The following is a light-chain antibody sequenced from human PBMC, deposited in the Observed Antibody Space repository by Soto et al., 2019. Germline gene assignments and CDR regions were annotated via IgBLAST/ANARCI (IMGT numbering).Light chain of an antibody. CDR3: LQYGEKVKT. CDR1: QTLTGGH. V-gene: IGKV3-20*01. Sequence: ILLTQSPSTLSLSPGERATLSCRASQTLTGGHLAWYQQKPGQPPRLLISGASDRAAGIPDRFSGSGSGTDFTLIISSLEPEDFAIYYCLQYGEKVKTFGQGTKVDIK. CDR2: GAS. J-gene: IGKJ1*01.